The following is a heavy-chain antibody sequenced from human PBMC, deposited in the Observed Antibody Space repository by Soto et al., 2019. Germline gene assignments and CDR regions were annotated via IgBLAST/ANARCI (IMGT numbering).Heavy chain of an antibody. D-gene: IGHD3-10*01. Sequence: PGGSLRLSCTASGFTFGDYAMSWFRQAPGKGLEWVGFIRSKAYGGTTEYAASVKGRFTNSRDDSKSIAYLQMNSLKTEDTAVYYCTRRGRVTHYYYYYGMDVWGQGTTVTVSS. CDR3: TRRGRVTHYYYYYGMDV. J-gene: IGHJ6*02. CDR1: GFTFGDYA. V-gene: IGHV3-49*03. CDR2: IRSKAYGGTT.